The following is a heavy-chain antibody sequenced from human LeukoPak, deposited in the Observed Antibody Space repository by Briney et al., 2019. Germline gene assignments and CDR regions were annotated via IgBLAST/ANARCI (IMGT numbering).Heavy chain of an antibody. CDR3: AKAHDYGDYAGFDY. Sequence: GGSLRLSYAASGFTFDDYVMNWVRQAPGKGLEWVSGLNGNGDSTGFADSVKGRFTISRDSAKTSLYLQINNLRAEDTALYYCAKAHDYGDYAGFDYWGQGTLVSVSS. J-gene: IGHJ4*02. CDR1: GFTFDDYV. CDR2: LNGNGDST. V-gene: IGHV3-20*03. D-gene: IGHD4-17*01.